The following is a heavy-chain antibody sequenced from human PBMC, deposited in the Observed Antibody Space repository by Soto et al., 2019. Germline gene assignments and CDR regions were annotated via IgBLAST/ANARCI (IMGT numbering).Heavy chain of an antibody. V-gene: IGHV3-30-3*01. J-gene: IGHJ6*02. D-gene: IGHD1-26*01. CDR3: ARDXESGSSQYYYYFYGMDV. Sequence: GGSLRLSCAASGFTFSSNAMHWVRQAPGKGLEWVAVLPYDGSNKYYADSVKGRFTISRDNSKNTLYLQMDSLRTEDTALYYCARDXESGSSQYYYYFYGMDVWGQGTTVTVSS. CDR2: LPYDGSNK. CDR1: GFTFSSNA.